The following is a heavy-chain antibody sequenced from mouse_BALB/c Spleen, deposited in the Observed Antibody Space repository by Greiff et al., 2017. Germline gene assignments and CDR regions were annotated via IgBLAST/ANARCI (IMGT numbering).Heavy chain of an antibody. Sequence: EVQLQESGGGLVQPGGSLKLSCAASGFTFSSYTMSWVRQTPEKRLEWVAYISNGGGSTYYPDTVKGRFTISRDNAKNTLYLQMSSLKSEDTAMYYCARSTGAWFAYWGQGTLVTVSA. D-gene: IGHD4-1*02. J-gene: IGHJ3*01. CDR2: ISNGGGST. CDR3: ARSTGAWFAY. CDR1: GFTFSSYT. V-gene: IGHV5-12-2*01.